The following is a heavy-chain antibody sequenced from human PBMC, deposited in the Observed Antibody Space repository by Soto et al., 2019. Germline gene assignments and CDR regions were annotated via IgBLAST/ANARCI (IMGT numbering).Heavy chain of an antibody. D-gene: IGHD3-10*01. J-gene: IGHJ4*02. Sequence: QVQLVQSGAEVKRPGSSVKVSCKASGDTFSFYSINWVRQAPGLGLEWMGRVNPILSMSNYAQRFRGRVTMTADKYTSTAYMELSGLRSEDTAMYYCATSYGSGYRAFDYWGQGALVTVSS. V-gene: IGHV1-69*04. CDR1: GDTFSFYS. CDR3: ATSYGSGYRAFDY. CDR2: VNPILSMS.